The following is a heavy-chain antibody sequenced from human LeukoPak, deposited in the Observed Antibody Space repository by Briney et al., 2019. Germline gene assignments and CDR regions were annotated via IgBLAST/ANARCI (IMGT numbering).Heavy chain of an antibody. CDR2: MNPNSGNT. D-gene: IGHD3-10*01. Sequence: GASVKVSCKASGYTFTSYDINWVRQATGQGLEWMGWMNPNSGNTGYAQKLQGRVTMTTDTSTSTAYMELRSLRSDDTAVYYCARDRPMATVLNYGSGSELRFDYWGQGTLVTVSS. CDR1: GYTFTSYD. V-gene: IGHV1-8*01. CDR3: ARDRPMATVLNYGSGSELRFDY. J-gene: IGHJ4*02.